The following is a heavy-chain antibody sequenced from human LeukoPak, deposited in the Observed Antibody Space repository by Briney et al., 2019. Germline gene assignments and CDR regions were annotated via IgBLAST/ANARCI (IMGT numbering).Heavy chain of an antibody. CDR1: GLTFSSYA. V-gene: IGHV3-23*01. CDR2: ISGSGGST. D-gene: IGHD6-6*01. Sequence: GGSLRLSCAASGLTFSSYALSWVRQAPGKGLEWVSVISGSGGSTYYADSVKGRFTISRDNAKNSLYLQMNSPRAEDMALYYCAKEARSHFDYWGQGTLVTVSS. CDR3: AKEARSHFDY. J-gene: IGHJ4*02.